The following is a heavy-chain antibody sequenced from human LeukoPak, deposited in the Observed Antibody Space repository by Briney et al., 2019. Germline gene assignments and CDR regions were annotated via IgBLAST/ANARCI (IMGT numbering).Heavy chain of an antibody. CDR1: GFTFHFYS. CDR3: ARGEDY. J-gene: IGHJ4*02. V-gene: IGHV3-48*02. Sequence: GGSLRLSCAASGFTFHFYSMTWVRQAPGKGLEWVSYISSRSSTISYTDSVKGRFTVSRDNAKNSLNLQMNSLRDEDTAVYYCARGEDYWGQGTLVTVSS. CDR2: ISSRSSTI.